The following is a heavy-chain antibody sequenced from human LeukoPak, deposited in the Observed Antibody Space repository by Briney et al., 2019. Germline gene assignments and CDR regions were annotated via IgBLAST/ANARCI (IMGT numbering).Heavy chain of an antibody. D-gene: IGHD3-10*02. V-gene: IGHV3-9*01. CDR2: ISWNSGSI. CDR1: GFTFDDYA. J-gene: IGHJ4*02. CDR3: AKPPSHTMSIGDYFDY. Sequence: PGRSLRLSCAASGFTFDDYAMHWVRQAPGKGLEWVSGISWNSGSIGYADSVKGRFTISSDDAKNSLYLQMNSLRAEDTALYYCAKPPSHTMSIGDYFDYWGQGTLVTVSS.